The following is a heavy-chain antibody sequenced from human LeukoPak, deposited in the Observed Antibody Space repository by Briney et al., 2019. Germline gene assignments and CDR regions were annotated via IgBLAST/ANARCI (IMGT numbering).Heavy chain of an antibody. Sequence: ASVKVSCKASRGTFSSYALSWVRQAPGQGLEWMGGIIPIFGTANYAQKFQGRVTITADESTSTAYMELSSLRSEDTAVYYCARDRPGRYCSSTSCYTASPFDPWGQGTLVIVSS. J-gene: IGHJ5*02. D-gene: IGHD2-2*02. CDR3: ARDRPGRYCSSTSCYTASPFDP. CDR2: IIPIFGTA. CDR1: RGTFSSYA. V-gene: IGHV1-69*13.